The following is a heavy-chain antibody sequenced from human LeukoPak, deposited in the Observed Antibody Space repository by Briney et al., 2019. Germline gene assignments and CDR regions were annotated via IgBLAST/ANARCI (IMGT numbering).Heavy chain of an antibody. CDR1: GGSISSYY. D-gene: IGHD3-10*01. Sequence: PSETLSLTCTVSGGSISSYYWSWIRQPPGKGLEWIGYIYYSGSTNYNPSLKSRVTISVDTSKNQFSLKLSSVTAADTAVYYCARDTYGSGSYYNGPYYYGMDVWGQGTTVTASS. J-gene: IGHJ6*02. CDR3: ARDTYGSGSYYNGPYYYGMDV. V-gene: IGHV4-59*01. CDR2: IYYSGST.